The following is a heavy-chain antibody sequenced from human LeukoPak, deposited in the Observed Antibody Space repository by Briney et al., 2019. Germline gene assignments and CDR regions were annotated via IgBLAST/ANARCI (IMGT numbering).Heavy chain of an antibody. Sequence: GGSLRLSCAASGFTFSSYAMSWVRQAPGKGLEWVSVISDPGGSTYYADSVKGRFTISRDNSKNTLYLQMNSLRAEDTAVYYCAKNMGSTGYYTTDYWGQGTLVTVSS. CDR2: ISDPGGST. CDR1: GFTFSSYA. V-gene: IGHV3-23*01. J-gene: IGHJ4*02. D-gene: IGHD3/OR15-3a*01. CDR3: AKNMGSTGYYTTDY.